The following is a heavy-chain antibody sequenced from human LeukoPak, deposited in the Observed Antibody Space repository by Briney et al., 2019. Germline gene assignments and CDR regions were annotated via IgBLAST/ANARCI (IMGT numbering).Heavy chain of an antibody. CDR3: ASLFATEGSYYYYYYGMDV. J-gene: IGHJ6*02. CDR2: INPSGGST. Sequence: ASVKVSCKASGYTFTSYYMHWVRQAPGQGLEWMGIINPSGGSTSYAQKFQGRVTMTRDTSTSTVYMVLSSLRSEDTAVYYCASLFATEGSYYYYYYGMDVWGQGTTVTVSS. CDR1: GYTFTSYY. V-gene: IGHV1-46*01. D-gene: IGHD1-26*01.